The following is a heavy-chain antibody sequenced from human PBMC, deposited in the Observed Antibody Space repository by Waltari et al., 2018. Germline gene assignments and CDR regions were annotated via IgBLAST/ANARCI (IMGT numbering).Heavy chain of an antibody. J-gene: IGHJ5*02. CDR2: INHSGSN. D-gene: IGHD3-10*01. CDR3: ARERRITMVRGVIPGVWFDP. Sequence: QVQLQTWGAGLLRPSETLSLTCAVYGGSSSGYYWSWIRQPPAKGLEWIGEINHSGSNNYNPSLKSRGTISVDTSKNQFSLKLGAVTAADTAVYYCARERRITMVRGVIPGVWFDPWGQGTLVTVSS. CDR1: GGSSSGYY. V-gene: IGHV4-34*01.